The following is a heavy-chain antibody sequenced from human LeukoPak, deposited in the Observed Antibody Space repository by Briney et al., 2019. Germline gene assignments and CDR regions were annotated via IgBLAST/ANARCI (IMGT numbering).Heavy chain of an antibody. J-gene: IGHJ4*02. CDR1: GGSFSDDY. CDR3: ARPMVRGPTRAFDY. Sequence: SETLSLTCSVDGGSFSDDYWGWIRQPAGDWREWNGVINHTGNINYNPSLKSRFTISVDTPKNQFSLKLSSVTAADTAVYYCARPMVRGPTRAFDYWGQGTLLALSS. D-gene: IGHD3-10*01. V-gene: IGHV4-34*01. CDR2: INHTGNI.